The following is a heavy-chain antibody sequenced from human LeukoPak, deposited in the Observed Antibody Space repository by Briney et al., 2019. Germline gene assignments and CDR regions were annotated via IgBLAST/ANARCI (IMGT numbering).Heavy chain of an antibody. J-gene: IGHJ6*02. V-gene: IGHV4-59*12. D-gene: IGHD3-3*01. CDR1: GGSISSYY. CDR3: ARDYPSNYDFWSGYHSGGMDV. Sequence: SETLSLTCTVSGGSISSYYWSWLRQPPGKGMEWVGYIYYSGSTNYNPSLKSRVTISVDTSKNQFSLNLSSVTAADTAVYYCARDYPSNYDFWSGYHSGGMDVWGQGTTVTVSS. CDR2: IYYSGST.